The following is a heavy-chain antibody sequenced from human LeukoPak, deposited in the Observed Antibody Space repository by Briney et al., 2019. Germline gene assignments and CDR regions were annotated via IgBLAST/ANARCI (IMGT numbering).Heavy chain of an antibody. CDR2: IRSKANSYAT. CDR3: TRLGTYYYDSSGDY. CDR1: GFTFSGSA. Sequence: GGSLRLSCAASGFTFSGSAMHWVRQASGKGLEWVGRIRSKANSYATAYAASVKGRFTISRDDSKNTAYLQMNSLKTEDTAVYYCTRLGTYYYDSSGDYWGQGTLVTVSS. J-gene: IGHJ4*02. D-gene: IGHD3-22*01. V-gene: IGHV3-73*01.